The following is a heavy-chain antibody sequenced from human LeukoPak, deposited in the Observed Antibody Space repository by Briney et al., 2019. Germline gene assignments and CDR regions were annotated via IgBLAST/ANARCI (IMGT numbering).Heavy chain of an antibody. V-gene: IGHV4-59*12. D-gene: IGHD6-19*01. CDR3: ARIGVAGSGGIDY. CDR1: GGSISDDF. CDR2: VFYNGST. Sequence: PSETLSLTCTVSGGSISDDFWSWVPQPPGKGLEWVGYVFYNGSTNYNPSLKSRVTISMDTPSIRFSLRLRSVTAADTATYYFARIGVAGSGGIDYWGQGTLVTVS. J-gene: IGHJ4*02.